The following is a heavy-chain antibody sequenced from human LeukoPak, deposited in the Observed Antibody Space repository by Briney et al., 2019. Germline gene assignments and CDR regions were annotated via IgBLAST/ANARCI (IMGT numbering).Heavy chain of an antibody. CDR3: AQKGGTDY. Sequence: GGSLRLSCAASGFTFSSYAMNWVRQAPGKGLEWVSYISSTGSPIYYADSVKGRFTISRDNAKNSLYLQMNSLRDDDTAVYYCAQKGGTDYWGQGTLVTVSS. D-gene: IGHD2-15*01. CDR1: GFTFSSYA. CDR2: ISSTGSPI. J-gene: IGHJ4*02. V-gene: IGHV3-48*02.